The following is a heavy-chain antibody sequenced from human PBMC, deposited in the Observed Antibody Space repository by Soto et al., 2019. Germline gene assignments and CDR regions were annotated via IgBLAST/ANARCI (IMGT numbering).Heavy chain of an antibody. Sequence: SETLSLTCTVSGGSISSYYWSWIRQPPGKGLEWIGYIYYSGSTNYNPSLKSRVTISVDTSKNQFSLKLSSVTAADTAVYYCARGEQLGYYYYYYMDVWGKGTTVTVSS. V-gene: IGHV4-59*08. J-gene: IGHJ6*03. D-gene: IGHD6-6*01. CDR3: ARGEQLGYYYYYYMDV. CDR2: IYYSGST. CDR1: GGSISSYY.